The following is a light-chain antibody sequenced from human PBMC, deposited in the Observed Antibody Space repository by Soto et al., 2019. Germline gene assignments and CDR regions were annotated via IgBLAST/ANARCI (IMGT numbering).Light chain of an antibody. CDR1: QSVRSW. J-gene: IGKJ4*01. Sequence: DIQMTQSPSTLSASVGDRVTVTCRASQSVRSWLAWYQQKPGRAPKFLIYDASSLESGVPSRFSGSGSGTEFTLTIGNLQPDDFATYYCQQYDNYPLTFGGGTKVDI. CDR3: QQYDNYPLT. V-gene: IGKV1-5*01. CDR2: DAS.